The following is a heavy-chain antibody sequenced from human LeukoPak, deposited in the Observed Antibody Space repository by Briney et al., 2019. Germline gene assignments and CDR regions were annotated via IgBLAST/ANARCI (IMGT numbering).Heavy chain of an antibody. D-gene: IGHD3-16*01. J-gene: IGHJ4*02. CDR1: GFTFSSCE. V-gene: IGHV3-48*03. CDR2: ISSSGSTI. Sequence: GGSLRLSCAASGFTFSSCEMNWVRQAPGKGLEWVSYISSSGSTIYYADPVKGRFTISRDNAKNSLYLQMNSLRAEDTAVYYCARGGWNFDYWGQGTLVTVSS. CDR3: ARGGWNFDY.